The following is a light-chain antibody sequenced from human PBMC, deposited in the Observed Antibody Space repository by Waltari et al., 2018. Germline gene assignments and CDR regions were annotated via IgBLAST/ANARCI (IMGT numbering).Light chain of an antibody. V-gene: IGKV4-1*01. Sequence: DIVMTQSPDSLAVSLGERATINCKSSQSVLYNSNNTNYLAWYQQKPGQPPKMPIYLASTRESRVPDRFRGSGSGTDFTLTISSLQAEDVAVYYCQQYYSTPPTFGQGTKVEIK. CDR3: QQYYSTPPT. CDR1: QSVLYNSNNTNY. J-gene: IGKJ1*01. CDR2: LAS.